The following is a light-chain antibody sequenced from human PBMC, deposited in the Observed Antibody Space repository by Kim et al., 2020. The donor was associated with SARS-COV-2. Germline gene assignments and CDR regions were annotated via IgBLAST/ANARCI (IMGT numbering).Light chain of an antibody. V-gene: IGKV3-15*01. CDR2: GAS. J-gene: IGKJ2*01. CDR3: QQYNNWPLYT. Sequence: EVVMTQSPVTLSVSPGERATLSCRASQSISSNLAWYQHKRGQAPRLLIFGASTRATGIPTRFSGSGSETEFTLTISSLQSEDFAVYYCQQYNNWPLYTFGQGTKLEI. CDR1: QSISSN.